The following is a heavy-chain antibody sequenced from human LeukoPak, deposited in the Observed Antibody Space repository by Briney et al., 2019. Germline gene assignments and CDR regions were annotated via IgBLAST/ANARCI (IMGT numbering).Heavy chain of an antibody. J-gene: IGHJ4*02. CDR3: ARDVTDRSIVPAANDY. CDR1: GYTFTSYD. CDR2: ISAYNGNT. D-gene: IGHD2-2*01. Sequence: ASVKVSCKASGYTFTSYDIHWVRQAPGQGLEWMGWISAYNGNTNYAQKVQGRVTMTTDTSTSTAYMELRSLRSDDTAVYYCARDVTDRSIVPAANDYWGQGTLVTVSS. V-gene: IGHV1-18*01.